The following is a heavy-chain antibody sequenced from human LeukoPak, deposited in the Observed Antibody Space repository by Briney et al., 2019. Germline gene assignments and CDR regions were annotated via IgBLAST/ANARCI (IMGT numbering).Heavy chain of an antibody. Sequence: PSETLSLTCTVSGGSMNTHYWSWIPEPPGTGLEWIGSNYYTGITTYNLSLQSRVTVSVDMSKNQFSLRLASVTAADTAVYYCATSPEYCSGGNCYRFDHWGQGSLVTVSS. D-gene: IGHD2-15*01. V-gene: IGHV4-59*08. CDR3: ATSPEYCSGGNCYRFDH. J-gene: IGHJ4*02. CDR1: GGSMNTHY. CDR2: NYYTGIT.